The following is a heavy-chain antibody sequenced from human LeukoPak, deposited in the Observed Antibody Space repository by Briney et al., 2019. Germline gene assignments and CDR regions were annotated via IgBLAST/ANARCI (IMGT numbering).Heavy chain of an antibody. CDR3: ARDLFVVAFDY. CDR1: GYTFSNYG. D-gene: IGHD2-15*01. J-gene: IGHJ4*02. CDR2: ISAYNGST. Sequence: GASVKVSCKASGYTFSNYGITWVRQAPGQGLEWMGWISAYNGSTKYAQNLQGRVTMTTDTSTSTAYMELRSLRSDDTAVYYCARDLFVVAFDYWGQGTLGTVSS. V-gene: IGHV1-18*01.